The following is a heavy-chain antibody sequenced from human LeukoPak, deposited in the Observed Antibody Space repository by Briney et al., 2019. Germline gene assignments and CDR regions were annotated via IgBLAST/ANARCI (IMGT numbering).Heavy chain of an antibody. CDR1: GGSISRGDYY. D-gene: IGHD2-21*02. CDR2: IYYRGSI. V-gene: IGHV4-30-4*01. Sequence: SETLSLTCTVSGGSISRGDYYGRWIRQPRGKGREWMVYIYYRGSIYYNPSLKSRVPISVDTSKHQFSLKLSSVTAADTAVYYCARDHLAYCGGDCYSHAFDIWGQGTMVTVSS. CDR3: ARDHLAYCGGDCYSHAFDI. J-gene: IGHJ3*02.